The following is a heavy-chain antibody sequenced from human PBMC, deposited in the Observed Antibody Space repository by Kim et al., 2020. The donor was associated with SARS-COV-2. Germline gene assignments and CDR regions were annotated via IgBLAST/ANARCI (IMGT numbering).Heavy chain of an antibody. CDR1: GFTFSSYA. CDR2: ISYDGSNK. CDR3: ARDLTIRYDSSGYYFPHYYYYGMDV. J-gene: IGHJ6*02. V-gene: IGHV3-30*04. Sequence: GGSLRLSCAASGFTFSSYAMHWVRQAPGKGLEWVAVISYDGSNKYYADSVKGRFTISRDNSKNTLYLQMNSLRAEDTAVYYCARDLTIRYDSSGYYFPHYYYYGMDVWGQGTTVTVSS. D-gene: IGHD3-22*01.